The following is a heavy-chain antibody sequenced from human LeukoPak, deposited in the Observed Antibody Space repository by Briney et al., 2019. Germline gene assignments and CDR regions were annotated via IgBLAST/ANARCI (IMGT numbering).Heavy chain of an antibody. Sequence: GGSLRLSCAASGFIFSDHYMDWVRQAPGKGLEWVAQIKADGSGNYYVDSVKGRFTMSRDNAQNSLYLQMNSLRAEDTAVYYCARGRQGLDYWGQGTLVTVSS. CDR2: IKADGSGN. CDR1: GFIFSDHY. J-gene: IGHJ4*02. CDR3: ARGRQGLDY. D-gene: IGHD1-1*01. V-gene: IGHV3-7*01.